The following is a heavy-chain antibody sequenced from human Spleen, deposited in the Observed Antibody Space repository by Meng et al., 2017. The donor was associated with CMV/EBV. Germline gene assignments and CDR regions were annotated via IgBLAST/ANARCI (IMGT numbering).Heavy chain of an antibody. CDR2: INHYSGSP. CDR1: GGSLRSDY. J-gene: IGHJ2*01. CDR3: ATGSLDL. V-gene: IGHV4-34*01. Sequence: TLSLTCGVYGGSLRSDYWSWIRQPPGKGLEWIGEINHYSGSPNFNPSLKRRVTMSVDRSKNQFSLKLSSVTAADTAVYYCATGSLDLWGRGTLVTVSS. D-gene: IGHD3-16*01.